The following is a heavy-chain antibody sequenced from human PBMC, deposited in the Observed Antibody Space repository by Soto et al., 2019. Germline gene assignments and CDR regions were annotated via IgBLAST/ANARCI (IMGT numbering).Heavy chain of an antibody. V-gene: IGHV4-61*08. CDR3: ARDLGYYDFWSGYYTGRWYGMDV. CDR1: GASIDSVGCY. D-gene: IGHD3-3*01. Sequence: SQTTPLPSTVSGASIDSVGCYRIWIWKPPGKGLEWIVYIYYSGSTNYNPSLKSRVTISVDTSKNQFSLKLSSVTAADTAVYYCARDLGYYDFWSGYYTGRWYGMDVWGQGTTVTVSS. CDR2: IYYSGST. J-gene: IGHJ6*02.